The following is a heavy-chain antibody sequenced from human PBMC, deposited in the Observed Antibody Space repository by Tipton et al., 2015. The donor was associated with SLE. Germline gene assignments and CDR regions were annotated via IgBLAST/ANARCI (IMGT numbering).Heavy chain of an antibody. CDR1: GASITSGGYS. D-gene: IGHD2-15*01. CDR3: ARELRFVVNYYFFFIDV. Sequence: LRLSCAVSGASITSGGYSWTWIRQPPGKGLEWIGYIFYSGGTNYNPSLKSRVTISGDTAKNQFSLKLSSVTAADTAVYYCARELRFVVNYYFFFIDVWGKRTTVTVSS. V-gene: IGHV4-61*08. J-gene: IGHJ6*03. CDR2: IFYSGGT.